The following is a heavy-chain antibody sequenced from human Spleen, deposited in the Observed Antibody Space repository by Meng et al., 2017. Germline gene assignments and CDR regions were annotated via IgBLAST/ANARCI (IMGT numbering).Heavy chain of an antibody. CDR1: GFTFSSYA. CDR2: ISYDGSNK. J-gene: IGHJ4*02. V-gene: IGHV3-30*01. CDR3: ATDPRSSLDTAMIQRGSGRIGDY. Sequence: GESLKISCAASGFTFSSYAMHWVRQAPGKGLEWVAVISYDGSNKYYADSVKGRFTISRDNSKNTLYLQMNSLRAEDTAVYYCATDPRSSLDTAMIQRGSGRIGDYWGQGTLVTVSS. D-gene: IGHD5-18*01.